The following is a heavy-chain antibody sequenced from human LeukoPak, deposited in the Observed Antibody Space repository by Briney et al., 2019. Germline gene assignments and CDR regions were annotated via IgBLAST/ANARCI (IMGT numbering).Heavy chain of an antibody. D-gene: IGHD2-2*02. J-gene: IGHJ5*02. CDR2: IIPIFGTA. V-gene: IGHV1-69*13. CDR3: ASGPAAIRVWFDP. Sequence: SVKVSCKASGGTFSSYAISWVRQAPGQGLEWMGGIIPIFGTANYAQKFQGRVTITADESTSTAYMELSSLRSEDTAVHYCASGPAAIRVWFDPWGQGTLATVSS. CDR1: GGTFSSYA.